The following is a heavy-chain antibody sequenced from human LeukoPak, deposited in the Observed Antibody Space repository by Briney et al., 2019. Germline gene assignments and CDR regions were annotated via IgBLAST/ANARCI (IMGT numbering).Heavy chain of an antibody. CDR3: ARGRYYDNSVYYYFDY. D-gene: IGHD3-22*01. CDR2: ISGSGGST. J-gene: IGHJ4*02. CDR1: GFTSSSYA. Sequence: PGGSLRLSCAASGFTSSSYAMSWVRQAPGMGLAWVSAISGSGGSTYYADSVKGRFTISRDTSKNTLYLQMNSLRAEDTAVYYCARGRYYDNSVYYYFDYWGQGTLVTVSS. V-gene: IGHV3-23*01.